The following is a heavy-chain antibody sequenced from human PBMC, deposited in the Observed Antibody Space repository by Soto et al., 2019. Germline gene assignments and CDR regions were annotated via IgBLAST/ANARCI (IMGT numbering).Heavy chain of an antibody. V-gene: IGHV1-69*02. Sequence: QVQLVQSGAEVQEPGSSVKVSCKVSGGTFSSQTINWVRQVPGQGLEWMGSVIPIIGEGKYAQSFLGRDTITAERPASTAYMGLSGLRSEATAVYYCARPAVNDLDADSSAFDIWGQGTMVTVSS. D-gene: IGHD1-1*01. J-gene: IGHJ3*02. CDR2: VIPIIGEG. CDR3: ARPAVNDLDADSSAFDI. CDR1: GGTFSSQT.